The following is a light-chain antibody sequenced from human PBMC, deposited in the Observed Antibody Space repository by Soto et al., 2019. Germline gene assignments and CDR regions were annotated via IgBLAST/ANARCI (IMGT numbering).Light chain of an antibody. J-gene: IGKJ1*01. CDR2: GAS. CDR3: QQYNNWPPWT. V-gene: IGKV3-20*01. CDR1: QSVSSRY. Sequence: EIVLTQSPGTLSLSPGERATLSCRASQSVSSRYLAWYQQKPGQAPRLLIYGASSRASGIPDGFSGSGSGTDFTLTISRLEPEDFAVYYCQQYNNWPPWTSGQGTKVDIK.